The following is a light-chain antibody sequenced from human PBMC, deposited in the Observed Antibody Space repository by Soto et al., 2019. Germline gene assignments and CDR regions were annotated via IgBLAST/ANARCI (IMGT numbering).Light chain of an antibody. J-gene: IGKJ4*01. CDR1: QSVSSSY. CDR3: QQYRSSLLT. V-gene: IGKV3-20*01. Sequence: EIVLTQSPGTLSLSPGERATLSCRASQSVSSSYLAWYQQKPGQAPRLLIYSVSSRATGIPDRFSGSGSGTDFTLTVSRVEPEDFAVYYCQQYRSSLLTFGGGTKVEIK. CDR2: SVS.